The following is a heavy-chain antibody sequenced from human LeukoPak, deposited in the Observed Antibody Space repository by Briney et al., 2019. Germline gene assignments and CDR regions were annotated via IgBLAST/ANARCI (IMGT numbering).Heavy chain of an antibody. D-gene: IGHD4-17*01. CDR2: IKEDGSDK. V-gene: IGHV3-7*05. Sequence: GGSLRLSCAASGFTFSNYWMSWVRQAPGKGLEWVANIKEDGSDKYYVDSVKGRFTISRDNSKNTLYLQMNSLRAEDTAVYHCARDTVTTFRFRDYQHYGMDVWGQGTTVTVSS. J-gene: IGHJ6*02. CDR3: ARDTVTTFRFRDYQHYGMDV. CDR1: GFTFSNYW.